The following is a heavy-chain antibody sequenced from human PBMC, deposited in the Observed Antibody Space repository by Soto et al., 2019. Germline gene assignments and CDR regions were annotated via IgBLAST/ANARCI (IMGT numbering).Heavy chain of an antibody. J-gene: IGHJ6*02. D-gene: IGHD3-10*01. Sequence: SETLSLTCAVYGGSFSGYYWSWIRQPPGKGLEWIGEINHSGSTNYNPSLKSRVTISVDTSKNQFSLKLGSVTAADTAVYYCARGVTMVRGVSYYYYGMDVWGQGTTVTVSS. CDR2: INHSGST. CDR3: ARGVTMVRGVSYYYYGMDV. CDR1: GGSFSGYY. V-gene: IGHV4-34*01.